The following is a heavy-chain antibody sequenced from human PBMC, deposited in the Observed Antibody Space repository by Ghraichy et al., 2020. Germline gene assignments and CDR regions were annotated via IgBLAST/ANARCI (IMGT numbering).Heavy chain of an antibody. J-gene: IGHJ4*02. CDR1: GDSVSSNTAA. V-gene: IGHV6-1*01. Sequence: SQTLSLTCAISGDSVSSNTAAWNWIRQSPSRGLEWLGRTYYRSKWYYEYAVSVKSRITINPDTSKNQFSLHLKSVTPEDTAVYYCARVETGDWFERYFDYWGQGTLITVSS. CDR3: ARVETGDWFERYFDY. D-gene: IGHD7-27*01. CDR2: TYYRSKWYY.